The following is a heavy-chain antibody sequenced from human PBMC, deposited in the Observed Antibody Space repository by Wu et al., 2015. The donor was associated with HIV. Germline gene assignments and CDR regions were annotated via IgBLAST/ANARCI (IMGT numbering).Heavy chain of an antibody. D-gene: IGHD3-3*01. Sequence: QVQLVQSGAEVKKPGSSVKVSCKASGGTFSSDAISWVRQAPGQGLEWMGVIIPIFGTTNYAQKFQGRVTIITDESTTTAYMELSSLRSEDTAVYYCARARSSSSDLDYWGQGTLVTVSS. CDR2: IIPIFGTT. CDR1: GGTFSSDA. V-gene: IGHV1-69*05. CDR3: ARARSSSSDLDY. J-gene: IGHJ4*02.